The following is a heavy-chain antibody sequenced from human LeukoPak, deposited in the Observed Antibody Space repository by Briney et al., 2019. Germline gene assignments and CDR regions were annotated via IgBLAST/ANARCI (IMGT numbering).Heavy chain of an antibody. CDR1: GYIFTSYY. D-gene: IGHD3-22*01. CDR3: ARDLRRDSSGYGDY. J-gene: IGHJ4*02. V-gene: IGHV1-46*01. CDR2: INPSGGST. Sequence: GASVKVSCKTSGYIFTSYYIHWVRQAPGQGPEWMGIINPSGGSTNYAQKFQGRVTMTRDTSTSTVYMELSSLRSEDTAVYYCARDLRRDSSGYGDYWGQGTLVTVSS.